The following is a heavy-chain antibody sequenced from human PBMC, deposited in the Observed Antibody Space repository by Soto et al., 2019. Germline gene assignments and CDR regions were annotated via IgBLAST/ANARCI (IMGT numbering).Heavy chain of an antibody. CDR1: GGSISSSSYY. CDR2: IYYSGST. D-gene: IGHD2-15*01. CDR3: ARHTPAISISDH. Sequence: PSETLSLTCTVSGGSISSSSYYWGWIRQPPGKGLEWIGSIYYSGSTCYNPSLKSRVTISVDTSKNQFFLKLSSVTAADTAVYYCARHTPAISISDHWGQGTLVTVSS. V-gene: IGHV4-39*01. J-gene: IGHJ4*02.